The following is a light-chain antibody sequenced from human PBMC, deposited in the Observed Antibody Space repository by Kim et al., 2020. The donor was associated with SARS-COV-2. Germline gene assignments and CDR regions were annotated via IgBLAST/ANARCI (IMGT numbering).Light chain of an antibody. J-gene: IGKJ1*01. CDR1: QGIGGS. CDR2: ETS. V-gene: IGKV1-9*01. Sequence: DIQLTQSPSFLSASVGDRVSITCRASQGIGGSVAWYQQKPGQAPNLLIYETSLLDSGVPPRFSGSRPGTDFTLTISSLQPEDFATYTCQHLNSFPWTFGQGTKVDIK. CDR3: QHLNSFPWT.